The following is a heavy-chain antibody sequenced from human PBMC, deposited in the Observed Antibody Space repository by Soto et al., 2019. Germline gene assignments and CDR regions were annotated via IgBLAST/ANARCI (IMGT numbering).Heavy chain of an antibody. V-gene: IGHV4-34*01. D-gene: IGHD2-8*01. Sequence: SETLSLTCAVYGGSFSGYYWSWIRQPPGKGLEWIGEINHSGSTNYNPSLKSRVTISVDTSKNQFSLKLSSVTAADTAVYYCARGRLMVYADYYYYYGMDVWGQGTTVTVSS. CDR1: GGSFSGYY. J-gene: IGHJ6*02. CDR2: INHSGST. CDR3: ARGRLMVYADYYYYYGMDV.